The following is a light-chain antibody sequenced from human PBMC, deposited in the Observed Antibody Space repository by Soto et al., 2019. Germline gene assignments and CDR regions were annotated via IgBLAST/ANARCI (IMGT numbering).Light chain of an antibody. Sequence: DIQMTQSPSSLSASVGDRVTITCRASQSISSYLNWYQQKPGKAPKLLIYAASSLQSGIPSRFSGSRSGTAVTLTISSLQPEDFATYYCQQSYSTPGTFGQGTKLEIK. CDR1: QSISSY. CDR3: QQSYSTPGT. CDR2: AAS. J-gene: IGKJ2*02. V-gene: IGKV1-39*01.